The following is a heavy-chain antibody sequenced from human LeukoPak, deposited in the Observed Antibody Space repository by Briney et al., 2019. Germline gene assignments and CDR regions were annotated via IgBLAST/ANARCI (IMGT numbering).Heavy chain of an antibody. CDR2: ISGSGDNT. CDR3: ARENLAAAADY. J-gene: IGHJ4*02. V-gene: IGHV3-23*01. Sequence: PGGSLRLSCAASGFTFNNYAMTWVRQAPGKGLEWVSVISGSGDNTYHADSVKGRFSISRDNAKNTLYLQMNSLRLEDTAVYYCARENLAAAADYWGQGTVVTVSS. D-gene: IGHD6-25*01. CDR1: GFTFNNYA.